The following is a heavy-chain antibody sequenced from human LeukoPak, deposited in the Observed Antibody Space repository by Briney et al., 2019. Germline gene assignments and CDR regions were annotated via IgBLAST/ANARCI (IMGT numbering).Heavy chain of an antibody. CDR1: GGSIGSSSYY. CDR2: IYYSGST. CDR3: ARYGGSGKKYYFDY. V-gene: IGHV4-39*07. D-gene: IGHD3-16*01. J-gene: IGHJ4*02. Sequence: SETLSLTCTVSGGSIGSSSYYWGWIRQPPGKGLEWIGSIYYSGSTYYNPSLKSRVTISVDTSKNQFSLKLSSVTAADTAVYYCARYGGSGKKYYFDYWGQGTLVTVSS.